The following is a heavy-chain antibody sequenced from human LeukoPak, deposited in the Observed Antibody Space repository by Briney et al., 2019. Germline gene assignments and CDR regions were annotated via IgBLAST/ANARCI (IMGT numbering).Heavy chain of an antibody. CDR3: ARVANYYGSGSYYKSYNYYGMDV. D-gene: IGHD3-10*01. J-gene: IGHJ6*02. Sequence: GGSLRLSCAASGFTFSSYSMNWVRQAPGKGLEWVSSISSSSSYIYYADSVKGRFTISRDNAKNSLYLQMNSLRAEDTAVYYCARVANYYGSGSYYKSYNYYGMDVWGQGTTVTVSS. CDR1: GFTFSSYS. CDR2: ISSSSSYI. V-gene: IGHV3-21*01.